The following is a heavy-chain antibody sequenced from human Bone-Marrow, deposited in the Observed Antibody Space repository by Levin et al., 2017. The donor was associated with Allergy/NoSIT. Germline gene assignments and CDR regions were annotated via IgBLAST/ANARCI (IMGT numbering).Heavy chain of an antibody. CDR1: GFTFSKYW. V-gene: IGHV3-74*01. CDR2: INVDGSST. J-gene: IGHJ4*02. Sequence: GGSLRLSCAGSGFTFSKYWMDWVRQAPGKGLVWVSRINVDGSSTTYADSVKGRFTISRDNAKNTVYLQMNSLRTEDTAVYYCTKDRPIDYWGQGALVTVSS. CDR3: TKDRPIDY.